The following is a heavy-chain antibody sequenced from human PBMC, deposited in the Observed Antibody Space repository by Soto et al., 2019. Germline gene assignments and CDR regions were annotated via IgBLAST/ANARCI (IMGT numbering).Heavy chain of an antibody. CDR2: IYYSGST. J-gene: IGHJ4*02. CDR3: ARETPLYCSGGSCYGAPFDY. V-gene: IGHV4-59*01. CDR1: GGSISSYY. Sequence: PSETLSLTCTVSGGSISSYYWSWIRQPPGKGLEWIGYIYYSGSTNYNPSLKSRVTISVDTSKNQFSLKLSSVTAADTAVYYCARETPLYCSGGSCYGAPFDYSGQATLVTVSS. D-gene: IGHD2-15*01.